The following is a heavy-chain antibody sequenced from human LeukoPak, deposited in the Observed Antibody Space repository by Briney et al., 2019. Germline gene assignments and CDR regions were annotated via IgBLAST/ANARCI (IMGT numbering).Heavy chain of an antibody. CDR3: ARKGGAVAGTYYYYGMDV. D-gene: IGHD6-19*01. J-gene: IGHJ6*02. CDR1: GYTFTGYY. CDR2: INPNSGGT. Sequence: GASVKVSCKASGYTFTGYYMHWVRQAPGQGLEWMGWINPNSGGTNYAQKFQGRVTMTRDTSISTAYMELSRLRSDDTAVYYCARKGGAVAGTYYYYGMDVWGQGTTVTVSS. V-gene: IGHV1-2*02.